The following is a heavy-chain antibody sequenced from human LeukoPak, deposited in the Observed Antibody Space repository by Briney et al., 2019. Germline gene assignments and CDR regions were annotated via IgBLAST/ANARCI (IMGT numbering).Heavy chain of an antibody. CDR3: ARGYSGYDSQTPFDY. J-gene: IGHJ4*02. CDR1: GFTVSSNY. D-gene: IGHD5-12*01. Sequence: PGGSLRLSCAASGFTVSSNYMSWVRQAPGKGLEWVSVIYSGGSTYYADSVKGRFTISRDNSKNTLYLQMNSLRAEDTAVYYRARGYSGYDSQTPFDYWGQGTLVTVSS. CDR2: IYSGGST. V-gene: IGHV3-66*01.